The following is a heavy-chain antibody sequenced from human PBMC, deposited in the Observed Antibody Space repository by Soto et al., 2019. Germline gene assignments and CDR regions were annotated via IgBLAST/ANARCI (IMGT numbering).Heavy chain of an antibody. D-gene: IGHD3-22*01. CDR1: GFTVSSNY. V-gene: IGHV3-53*01. Sequence: EVQLVESGGGLIQPGGSLRLSCAASGFTVSSNYMSWVRQAPGKGLEWVSVIYSGGSTYYADSVKGRFTISRDNSKNTLYLQMNCLRAEVTAVYYCARDRVESGYPEYFQHWGQGTLVTVSS. CDR3: ARDRVESGYPEYFQH. CDR2: IYSGGST. J-gene: IGHJ1*01.